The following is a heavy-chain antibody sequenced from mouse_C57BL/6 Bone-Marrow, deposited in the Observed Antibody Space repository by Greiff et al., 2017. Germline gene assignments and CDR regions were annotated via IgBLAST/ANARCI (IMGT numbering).Heavy chain of an antibody. V-gene: IGHV2-2*01. CDR2: IWSGGST. D-gene: IGHD1-1*01. J-gene: IGHJ2*01. CDR1: GFSLTGYG. Sequence: QVHVKQSGPGLVQPSQSLSITCAVSGFSLTGYGVHWVRQSPGKGLEWLGEIWSGGSTDYNAAFISGLSISKDNSKSQVFFKMNSLQADDTAIYYGAGENYYGSSCFDYWGQGTTLTVSS. CDR3: AGENYYGSSCFDY.